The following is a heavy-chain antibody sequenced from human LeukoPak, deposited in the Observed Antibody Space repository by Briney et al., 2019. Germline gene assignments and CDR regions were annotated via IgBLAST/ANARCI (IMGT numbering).Heavy chain of an antibody. CDR1: GFTFSSSG. CDR3: ARLQDSYYNMDV. V-gene: IGHV3-21*01. J-gene: IGHJ6*03. D-gene: IGHD4-11*01. Sequence: NPGGSLRLSCAASGFTFSSSGMSWVRQAPGKGLEWVSSISSSSSYIYYADSVKGRFTISRDNAKNSLYLQMNSLRAEDTAVYYCARLQDSYYNMDVWGKGTTVTVSS. CDR2: ISSSSSYI.